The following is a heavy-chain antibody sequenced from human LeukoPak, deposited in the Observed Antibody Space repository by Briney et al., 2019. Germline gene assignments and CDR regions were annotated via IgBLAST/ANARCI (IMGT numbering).Heavy chain of an antibody. CDR1: GGPFSGYF. D-gene: IGHD3-10*01. Sequence: SETLSLTCAVSGGPFSGYFWSWIRQSSGKGLEWIGEIHNSGTTNYHPSLNSRVTISEDTSKNQFSLNLSSVTAADTAVYYCARRYYYNLGSFPFDFWGQGTLVTVSS. CDR3: ARRYYYNLGSFPFDF. CDR2: IHNSGTT. J-gene: IGHJ4*02. V-gene: IGHV4-34*01.